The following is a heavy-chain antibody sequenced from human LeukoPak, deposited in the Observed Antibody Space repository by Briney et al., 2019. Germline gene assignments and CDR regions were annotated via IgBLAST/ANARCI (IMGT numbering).Heavy chain of an antibody. CDR1: GFTFSRYW. CDR2: IKQDGSEK. D-gene: IGHD3-10*02. CDR3: AELGITMIGGV. Sequence: GWSLRLSCAVSGFTFSRYWMRWVRQAPGKGLEGVANIKQDGSEKYHVDSVKGRFTISRDNAKNSLYLQMNSLRAEDTAVYYCAELGITMIGGVWGKGTTVTISS. V-gene: IGHV3-7*01. J-gene: IGHJ6*04.